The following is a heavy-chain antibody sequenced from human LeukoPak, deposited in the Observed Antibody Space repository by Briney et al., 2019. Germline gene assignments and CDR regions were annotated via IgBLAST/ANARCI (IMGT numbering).Heavy chain of an antibody. Sequence: ASVKVSCKVSGYTLTELSMHWVRQAPGKGLEWMGGFDPEDGETIYAQKFQGRVTMTEDTSTDTAYMELSSLRSEDTAVYYCATDDYSNYYYGMDVWGQGTTVTVSS. CDR1: GYTLTELS. CDR2: FDPEDGET. V-gene: IGHV1-24*01. J-gene: IGHJ6*02. D-gene: IGHD4-11*01. CDR3: ATDDYSNYYYGMDV.